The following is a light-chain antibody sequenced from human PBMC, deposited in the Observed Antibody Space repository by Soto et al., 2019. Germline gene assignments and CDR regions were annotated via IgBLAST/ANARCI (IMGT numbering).Light chain of an antibody. Sequence: EIVLTQSPGTLSLSPGERATLSCRASQSVSSTYLAWYQQKPGQAPRLLIYGASSRATGNPDRFSGSGSGTDFTLTISRLEPEDFAVYYCQYYGSSPVTFGGGSKVEIK. CDR3: QYYGSSPVT. CDR1: QSVSSTY. CDR2: GAS. J-gene: IGKJ4*01. V-gene: IGKV3-20*01.